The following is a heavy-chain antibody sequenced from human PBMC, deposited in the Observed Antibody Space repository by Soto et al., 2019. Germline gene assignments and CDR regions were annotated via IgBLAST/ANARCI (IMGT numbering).Heavy chain of an antibody. J-gene: IGHJ4*02. V-gene: IGHV4-59*08. Sequence: QVQLQESGPGLLKPSETLSLTCTVSYASNNNYHWTWIRQPPGKGLEWIAYIYYTGTTNFNPSLMSRVTISMDTSTNQFPRKLRSVTASDTSVYCCATLRGLGEVSAYFDTWGQGRMVIVSS. CDR1: YASNNNYH. CDR2: IYYTGTT. D-gene: IGHD3-10*01. CDR3: ATLRGLGEVSAYFDT.